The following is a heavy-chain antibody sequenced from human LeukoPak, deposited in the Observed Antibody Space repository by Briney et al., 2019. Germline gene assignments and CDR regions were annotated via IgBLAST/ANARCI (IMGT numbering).Heavy chain of an antibody. J-gene: IGHJ6*03. CDR2: IYSGGST. CDR1: EFSVGSNY. V-gene: IGHV3-66*01. CDR3: AKVPAAEYYYYYMDV. D-gene: IGHD2-2*01. Sequence: GGSLRLSCAASEFSVGSNYMTWVRQAPGKGLEWVSLIYSGGSTYYADSVKGRFTISRDNSKNTLYLQMNSLRAEDTAVYYCAKVPAAEYYYYYMDVWGKGTTVTVSS.